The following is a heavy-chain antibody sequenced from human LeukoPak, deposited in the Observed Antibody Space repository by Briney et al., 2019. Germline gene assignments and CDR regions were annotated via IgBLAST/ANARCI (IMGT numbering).Heavy chain of an antibody. J-gene: IGHJ4*02. CDR2: ISSSSSYI. V-gene: IGHV3-21*04. CDR3: ARDLYYYGSGDGGY. Sequence: GGSLRLSCAASGFTFSSYSMNWVRQAPGKGLEWVSSISSSSSYIYYADSVKGRFTISRDNSKNTLYLQMNSLRAEDTAVYYCARDLYYYGSGDGGYWGQGTLVTVSS. CDR1: GFTFSSYS. D-gene: IGHD3-10*01.